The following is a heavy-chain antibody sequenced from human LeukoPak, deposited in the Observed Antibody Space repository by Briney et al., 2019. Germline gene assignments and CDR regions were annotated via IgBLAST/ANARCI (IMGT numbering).Heavy chain of an antibody. CDR2: ISGSSSTI. V-gene: IGHV3-48*04. D-gene: IGHD6-13*01. Sequence: PGGSLRLSCAASGFTFSIYNMHWVRQAPGKGLEWLSYISGSSSTIYYADSVKGRFTISRDNAKNSLYLEMNSLRAEDTAVYYCARDGGPPSSSWEFDYWGQGTLVTVSS. CDR1: GFTFSIYN. CDR3: ARDGGPPSSSWEFDY. J-gene: IGHJ4*02.